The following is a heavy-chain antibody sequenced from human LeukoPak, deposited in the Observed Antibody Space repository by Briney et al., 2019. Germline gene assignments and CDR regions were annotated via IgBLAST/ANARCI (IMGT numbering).Heavy chain of an antibody. J-gene: IGHJ4*02. Sequence: ASVNVSCKASGYTFTSYSYGINWVRQAPGKGLEWMGGFDPEDGETIYAQKFQGRVTMTEDTSTDTAYMELSSLRSEDTAVYYCATLSTAFYPVIVGATWRYGWGQGTLVTVSS. CDR1: GYTFTSYS. CDR2: FDPEDGET. CDR3: ATLSTAFYPVIVGATWRYG. D-gene: IGHD1-26*01. V-gene: IGHV1-24*01.